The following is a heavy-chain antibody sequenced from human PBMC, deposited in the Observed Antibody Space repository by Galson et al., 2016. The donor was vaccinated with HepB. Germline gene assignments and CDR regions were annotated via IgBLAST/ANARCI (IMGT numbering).Heavy chain of an antibody. CDR2: ISGSGDTT. CDR3: AKGNIVQVPAAPYA. D-gene: IGHD2-2*01. CDR1: GFTFSNYA. V-gene: IGHV3-23*01. J-gene: IGHJ5*02. Sequence: SLRLSCAASGFTFSNYAMSWVRQAPGKGLEWVSSISGSGDTTYGADAVRGRFTISRDNSRKPLSLQMDSLRAEDSAIYYCAKGNIVQVPAAPYAWGQGALVTVSS.